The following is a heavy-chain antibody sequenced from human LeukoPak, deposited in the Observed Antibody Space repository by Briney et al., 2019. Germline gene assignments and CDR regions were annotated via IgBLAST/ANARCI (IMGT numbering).Heavy chain of an antibody. CDR2: INPNSGGT. D-gene: IGHD2-2*01. J-gene: IGHJ6*03. Sequence: GASVKVSCKSSGYTFTGYYMHWVRQAPGQGLEWMGWINPNSGGTSYAQKFQGRVTMTRDTSISTAYMELSRLRSDDTAVYYCTSTGTSRYYYYYYMDVWGKGTTVTVSS. CDR3: TSTGTSRYYYYYYMDV. V-gene: IGHV1-2*02. CDR1: GYTFTGYY.